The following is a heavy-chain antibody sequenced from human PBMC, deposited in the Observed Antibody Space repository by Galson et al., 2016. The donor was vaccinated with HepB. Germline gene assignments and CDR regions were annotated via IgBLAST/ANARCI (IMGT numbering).Heavy chain of an antibody. Sequence: SLRLSCAASGITFSSYDMNWARQAPGKGLEWVSYISGSGGSTFYADSVKGRFTISRDNSKNTLSLQMNSLRAEDTALYYCAKGRSLSAAVSIWFDPWGQGTLVTVSS. CDR3: AKGRSLSAAVSIWFDP. D-gene: IGHD6-13*01. CDR2: ISGSGGST. J-gene: IGHJ5*02. V-gene: IGHV3-23*01. CDR1: GITFSSYD.